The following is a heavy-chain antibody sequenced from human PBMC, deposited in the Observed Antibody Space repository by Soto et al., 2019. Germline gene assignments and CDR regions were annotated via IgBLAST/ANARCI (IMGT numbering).Heavy chain of an antibody. CDR3: GTGRIVVVGSRAYYGMDV. CDR1: GGTLSNSA. V-gene: IGHV1-69*01. CDR2: IIPVFGIV. Sequence: QVQLAQSGAEVKKPGSSVKVSCKASGGTLSNSAFSWVRQAPGEGLEWMGGIIPVFGIVNYAKKYQDRVTITADESTSTAYMALSSLRSDDTAVYYCGTGRIVVVGSRAYYGMDVWGQGTTVTVTS. D-gene: IGHD3-22*01. J-gene: IGHJ6*02.